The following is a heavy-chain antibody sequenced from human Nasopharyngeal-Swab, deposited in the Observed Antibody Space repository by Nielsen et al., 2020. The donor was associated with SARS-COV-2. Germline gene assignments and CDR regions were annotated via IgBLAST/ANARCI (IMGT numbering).Heavy chain of an antibody. D-gene: IGHD3-10*01. CDR1: GYTFTGYF. V-gene: IGHV1-2*04. J-gene: IGHJ6*02. Sequence: ASVKVSCKTSGYTFTGYFIHWVRQAPGQGLEWMGWINPNSGGTNYAQKFQGWVTMTRDTSISTAYMELSRLRSDDTAVYYCARGGVLLWFGELLKPIYYYYYGMDVWGQGTTVTVSS. CDR3: ARGGVLLWFGELLKPIYYYYYGMDV. CDR2: INPNSGGT.